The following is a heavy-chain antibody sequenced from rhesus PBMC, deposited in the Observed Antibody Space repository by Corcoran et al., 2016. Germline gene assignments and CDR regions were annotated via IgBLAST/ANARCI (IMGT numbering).Heavy chain of an antibody. J-gene: IGHJ4*01. Sequence: EVQLVETGGGLVQPGGSLRLSCAASGFTFSSYGMSWVRQAPGKGLEWVSGISYTGGSTYYADSVKGRFTISRDNSKNTLSLQMNSLTTEDTAVYYCATDTFGYSSYGYWGQGVLVTVSS. CDR3: ATDTFGYSSYGY. CDR1: GFTFSSYG. CDR2: ISYTGGST. V-gene: IGHV3S5*01. D-gene: IGHD5-36*01.